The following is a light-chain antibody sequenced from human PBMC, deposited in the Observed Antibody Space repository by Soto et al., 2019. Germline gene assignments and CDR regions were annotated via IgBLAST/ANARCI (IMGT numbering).Light chain of an antibody. CDR2: GAS. V-gene: IGKV3-20*01. CDR3: QQYGSSVT. Sequence: EIVLTQSPGTLSLSPGERATLSCRASQSVSSSYLAWYQQKPGQAPRLLIYGASSRATGIPDRFSGSGSGTDFTLTISRLEPEDFAVYYCQQYGSSVTFGQGTKVVIK. CDR1: QSVSSSY. J-gene: IGKJ1*01.